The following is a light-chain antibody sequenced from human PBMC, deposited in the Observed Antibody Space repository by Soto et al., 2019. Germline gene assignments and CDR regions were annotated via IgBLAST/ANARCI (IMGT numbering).Light chain of an antibody. Sequence: EIVMTQSPATLSVFPGERATLSCRPSQNINSDLAWYQQKPGQAPRLLIYGASVRAPGIPARFSGSGSGTEFKLTISSLQSEDFAVSFCQQYHKWPPVTFGGGTKVEIK. CDR2: GAS. V-gene: IGKV3-15*01. CDR1: QNINSD. CDR3: QQYHKWPPVT. J-gene: IGKJ4*01.